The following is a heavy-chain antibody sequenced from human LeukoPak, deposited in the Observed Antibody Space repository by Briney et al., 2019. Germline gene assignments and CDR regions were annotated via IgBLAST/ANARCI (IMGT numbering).Heavy chain of an antibody. CDR3: AKGAAYSDWLSWDWFDP. J-gene: IGHJ5*02. V-gene: IGHV3-30*02. CDR2: IRYDGSNK. D-gene: IGHD3-9*01. Sequence: GGSLRLSCGASGFTFSSYGMHWVRQAPAKGLEWVAFIRYDGSNKYYADSVKGRFTISRDNSKNTLYLQMNSLRAEDTAVYYCAKGAAYSDWLSWDWFDPWGQGTLVTVSS. CDR1: GFTFSSYG.